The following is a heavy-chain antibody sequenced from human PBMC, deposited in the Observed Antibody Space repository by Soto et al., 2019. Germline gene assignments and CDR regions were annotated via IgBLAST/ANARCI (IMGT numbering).Heavy chain of an antibody. CDR3: ARVRVQVLWLPDY. V-gene: IGHV1-18*01. CDR2: IIPILGNT. J-gene: IGHJ4*02. CDR1: GGTFSSYT. Sequence: ASVKVFCKASGGTFSSYTISWVRQAPGQGLEWMGRIIPILGNTNYAQKLQGRVTMTTDTSTSTAYMELRSLRSDDTAVYYCARVRVQVLWLPDYWGQGTLVTVSS. D-gene: IGHD6-19*01.